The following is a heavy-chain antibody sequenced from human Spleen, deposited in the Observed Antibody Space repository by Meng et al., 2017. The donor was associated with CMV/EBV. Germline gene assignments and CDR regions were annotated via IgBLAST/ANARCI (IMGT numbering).Heavy chain of an antibody. CDR3: AREFLTRGGFGPNLGFYNGMDV. CDR2: IHPHRGDT. D-gene: IGHD3-16*01. CDR1: GYTFTAHY. J-gene: IGHJ6*02. Sequence: ASVKVSCKASGYTFTAHYFHWVRQAPGQGLEWMGWIHPHRGDTNYAQQFQGRVTLTRDTSINTGYMELTRLTSDDTAVYYCAREFLTRGGFGPNLGFYNGMDVWGQGTTVTVSS. V-gene: IGHV1-2*02.